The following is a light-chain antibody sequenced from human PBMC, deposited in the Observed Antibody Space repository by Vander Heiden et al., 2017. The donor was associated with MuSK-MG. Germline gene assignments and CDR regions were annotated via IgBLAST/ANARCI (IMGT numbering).Light chain of an antibody. V-gene: IGKV1-27*01. CDR1: QGISNF. Sequence: DIQMIQSPSSLSASVGDRVTITCRASQGISNFLAWYQQKPGKVPQLLIYAASTLRSGVPSRFSGSGSGTDFTLTISSLQPEDVATYYCQKHDSGPRTFGQGTKVELK. CDR3: QKHDSGPRT. J-gene: IGKJ1*01. CDR2: AAS.